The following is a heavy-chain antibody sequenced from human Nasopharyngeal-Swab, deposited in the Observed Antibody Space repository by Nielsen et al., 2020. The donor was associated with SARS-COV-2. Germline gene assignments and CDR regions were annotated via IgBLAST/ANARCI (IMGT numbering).Heavy chain of an antibody. D-gene: IGHD6-13*01. Sequence: GGSLRLSCAASGFTFSSYWMSWVRQAPGKGLEWVANIKQDGSDQYYVDSVKGRFTISRDNAKNSLYLQMTSLRAEDTAVYYCARGTWYSSSGASYYYYYGMDVWGQGTTVTVSS. CDR1: GFTFSSYW. CDR2: IKQDGSDQ. CDR3: ARGTWYSSSGASYYYYYGMDV. V-gene: IGHV3-7*01. J-gene: IGHJ6*02.